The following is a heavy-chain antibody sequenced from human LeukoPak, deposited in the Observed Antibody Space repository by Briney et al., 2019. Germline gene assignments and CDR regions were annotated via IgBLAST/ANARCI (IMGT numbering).Heavy chain of an antibody. CDR3: AKRERNQIAVAGTNFDY. V-gene: IGHV4-59*12. J-gene: IGHJ4*02. Sequence: PSETLSLTCTVSGGSISTYYWSWIRQPPGKGLEWIAYIYYSGSTNYNPSLKSRVTISVDTSKNQFSLKLSSVTAADTAVYYCAKRERNQIAVAGTNFDYWGQGTLVTVSS. CDR2: IYYSGST. D-gene: IGHD6-19*01. CDR1: GGSISTYY.